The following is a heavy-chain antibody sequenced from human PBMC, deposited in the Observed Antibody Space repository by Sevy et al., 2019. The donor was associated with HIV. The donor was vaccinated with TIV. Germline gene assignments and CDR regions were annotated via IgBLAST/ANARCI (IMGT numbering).Heavy chain of an antibody. J-gene: IGHJ3*02. D-gene: IGHD3-3*02. CDR2: IKQDGSEK. V-gene: IGHV3-7*01. CDR3: ARVPRIRGAFDI. CDR1: GFTFSSYW. Sequence: GESLKISCAASGFTFSSYWMSWVRQAPGKGLEWVANIKQDGSEKYYVDSVKGRFTISRDNAKNSLYLQMNSLRAEDTAVYYCARVPRIRGAFDIWGQGTMVTVSS.